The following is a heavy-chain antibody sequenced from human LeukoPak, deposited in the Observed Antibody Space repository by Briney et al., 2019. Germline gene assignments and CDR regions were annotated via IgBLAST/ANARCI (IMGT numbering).Heavy chain of an antibody. CDR3: AKDERFLEWLDY. D-gene: IGHD3-3*01. J-gene: IGHJ4*02. Sequence: PGGSLRLSCAASGFTFSSYAMSWVRQAPGKGLQWVSAIRGSGGSTYYADSVKGRFTISRDNSKNTLYLQMNSLRAEDTAVYYCAKDERFLEWLDYWGQGTLVTVSS. CDR2: IRGSGGST. V-gene: IGHV3-23*01. CDR1: GFTFSSYA.